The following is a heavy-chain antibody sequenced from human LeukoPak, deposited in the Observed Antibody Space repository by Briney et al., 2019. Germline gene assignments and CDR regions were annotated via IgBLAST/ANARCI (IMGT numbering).Heavy chain of an antibody. CDR2: IIPIFGTA. V-gene: IGHV1-69*05. CDR1: GGTFSSYA. J-gene: IGHJ5*02. CDR3: ARNFDYGDYFSVGGWFDP. Sequence: ASVKVSCKASGGTFSSYAISWVRQAPGQGLEWMGGIIPIFGTANYAQKFQGRVTMTRDTSTSTVYMELSSLRSEDTAVYYCARNFDYGDYFSVGGWFDPWGQGTLVTVSS. D-gene: IGHD4-17*01.